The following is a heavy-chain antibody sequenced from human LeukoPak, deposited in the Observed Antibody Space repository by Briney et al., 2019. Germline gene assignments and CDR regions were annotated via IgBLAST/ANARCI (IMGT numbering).Heavy chain of an antibody. D-gene: IGHD2-2*01. CDR2: INPNSGGT. CDR3: ARGLGFCTSATCE. CDR1: GYTFTGYY. J-gene: IGHJ4*02. V-gene: IGHV1-2*02. Sequence: ASVKVSCKASGYTFTGYYMHWVRRAPGQGLEWMGWINPNSGGTNYAQKFQGRVTMTRDTPISTAYMELNRLRSDDTAVYYCARGLGFCTSATCEWGQGTLVTVSS.